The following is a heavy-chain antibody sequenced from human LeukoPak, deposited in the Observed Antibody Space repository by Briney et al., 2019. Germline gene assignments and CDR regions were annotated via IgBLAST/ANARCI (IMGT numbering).Heavy chain of an antibody. CDR2: ILSDGSKE. CDR3: ARDPQSNAFDI. Sequence: GGSLRLSCAASGITFSSYGIHWVRQAPGKGLEWGAVILSDGSKEFYTDSVKGRFTISRDNSKNTLYLQMNSLRAEDTAVYYCARDPQSNAFDIWGQGTMVTVSS. CDR1: GITFSSYG. V-gene: IGHV3-33*01. J-gene: IGHJ3*02.